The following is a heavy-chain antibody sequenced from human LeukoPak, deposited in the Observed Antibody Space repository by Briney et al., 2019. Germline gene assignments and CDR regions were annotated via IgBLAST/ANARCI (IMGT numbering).Heavy chain of an antibody. V-gene: IGHV1-46*01. CDR2: INPSGGST. CDR1: GYTFTSYY. D-gene: IGHD1-26*01. J-gene: IGHJ4*02. CDR3: ARVEIGNGGSYGGPTGYFDY. Sequence: ASVKVSCKASGYTFTSYYMHWVRQAPGQGLEWMGIINPSGGSTNYAQKFQGRVTMTRDTSTSTVYMELSSLRSEDTAVYYCARVEIGNGGSYGGPTGYFDYWGQGTLVTVSS.